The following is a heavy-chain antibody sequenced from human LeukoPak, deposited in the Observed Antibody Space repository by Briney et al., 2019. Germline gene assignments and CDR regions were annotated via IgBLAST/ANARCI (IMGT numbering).Heavy chain of an antibody. CDR2: IRYDGSNK. V-gene: IGHV3-30*02. D-gene: IGHD6-6*01. Sequence: GGSLRLSCAASGFAFSSYGMHWVRQAPGKGLEWVAFIRYDGSNKYYADSVRGRFTISRDNSKNTLYLQMNSLRAEDTAVYYCAKNREYSSSWGGFDYWGQGTLVTVSS. J-gene: IGHJ4*02. CDR1: GFAFSSYG. CDR3: AKNREYSSSWGGFDY.